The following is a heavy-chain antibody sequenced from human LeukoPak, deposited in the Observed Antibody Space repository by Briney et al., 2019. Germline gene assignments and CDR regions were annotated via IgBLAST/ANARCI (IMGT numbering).Heavy chain of an antibody. Sequence: SETLSLTCTVSGGSISSSSYYWGWIRPPPGKGLEWIGSIYYSGSTNYNPSLKSRVTISVDTSKNQFSLKLSSVTAADTAVYYCARDYSRGADNHDAFDIWGQGTMVTVSS. CDR3: ARDYSRGADNHDAFDI. J-gene: IGHJ3*02. V-gene: IGHV4-39*07. CDR1: GGSISSSSYY. D-gene: IGHD1-26*01. CDR2: IYYSGST.